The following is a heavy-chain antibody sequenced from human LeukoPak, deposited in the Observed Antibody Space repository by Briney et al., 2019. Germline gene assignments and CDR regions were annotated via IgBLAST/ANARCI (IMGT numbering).Heavy chain of an antibody. CDR3: ARVVTLGGNDY. CDR2: IFRAGNT. D-gene: IGHD4-23*01. V-gene: IGHV4-38-2*01. CDR1: GYSISSGYY. Sequence: SETLSLTCAVSGYSISSGYYWGCLRQPPGKGLEWIGTIFRAGNTYYNPSLKSRVTISVDTSKNQFSLKLSSGTAADTATYYCARVVTLGGNDYWGQGTLVTVSS. J-gene: IGHJ4*02.